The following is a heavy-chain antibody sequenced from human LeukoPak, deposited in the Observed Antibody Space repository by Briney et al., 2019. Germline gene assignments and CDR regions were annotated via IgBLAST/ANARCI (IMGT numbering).Heavy chain of an antibody. CDR3: ARQNDFRLDY. Sequence: GESLKISCKGSGYTFSSYWIGWMRQIPGQGLEWMGIIYPGDSDTRYSPSLQGQVTISVDTSIGTAYLQWSSLKASDTAIYYCARQNDFRLDYWGQGTLFTVSS. CDR2: IYPGDSDT. D-gene: IGHD3-3*01. V-gene: IGHV5-51*01. J-gene: IGHJ4*02. CDR1: GYTFSSYW.